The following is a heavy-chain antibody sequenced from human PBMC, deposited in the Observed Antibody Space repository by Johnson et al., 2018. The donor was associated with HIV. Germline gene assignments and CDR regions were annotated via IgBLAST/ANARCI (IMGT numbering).Heavy chain of an antibody. D-gene: IGHD1-26*01. CDR2: IRYDGSNK. V-gene: IGHV3-30*02. CDR1: GFTFSSYG. J-gene: IGHJ3*02. CDR3: AKDWSRTVGATLGPGAFDI. Sequence: QVLLVESGGGVVQPGGSLRLSCAASGFTFSSYGMHWVRQAPGKGLEWVAFIRYDGSNKYYADSVKGRFTISRDNSKNTLYLQMNSLRAEDTAVYYCAKDWSRTVGATLGPGAFDIWGQGTMVTVSS.